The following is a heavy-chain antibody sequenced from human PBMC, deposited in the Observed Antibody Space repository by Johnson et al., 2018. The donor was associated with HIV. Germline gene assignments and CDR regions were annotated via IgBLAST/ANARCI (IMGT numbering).Heavy chain of an antibody. Sequence: VQLVESGGGLVQPGGSLRLSCAASGFTFSSYWMHWVRQAPGKGLVWVSRINTAGSATTYADSVKGRFTISRDSAKNSLYLQMNSLRSEDTALYYCARDISSGYHAFDIWGQGTLVTVSS. V-gene: IGHV3-74*01. CDR3: ARDISSGYHAFDI. J-gene: IGHJ3*02. D-gene: IGHD3-22*01. CDR1: GFTFSSYW. CDR2: INTAGSAT.